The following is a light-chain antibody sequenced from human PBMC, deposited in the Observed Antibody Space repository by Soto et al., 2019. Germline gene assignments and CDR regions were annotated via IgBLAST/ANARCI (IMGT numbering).Light chain of an antibody. CDR3: QQFNSYPRT. J-gene: IGKJ1*01. CDR1: QGISSA. CDR2: DAS. V-gene: IGKV1-13*02. Sequence: AIQLPQSPSSLSASVGDRVTITCRASQGISSALAWYQQKPGKSPKLLIYDASSLESGVPSRFSGSGSGTDFTLTISSLQPEDFATYYCQQFNSYPRTVGQGTKVEIK.